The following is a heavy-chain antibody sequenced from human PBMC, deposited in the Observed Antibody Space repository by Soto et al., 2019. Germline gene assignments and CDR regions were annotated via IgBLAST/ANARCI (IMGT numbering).Heavy chain of an antibody. D-gene: IGHD6-6*01. CDR1: GFTFSSYG. CDR2: ISDSGGST. J-gene: IGHJ4*02. Sequence: EEQLLESGGGLVQPGGSLRLSCAASGFTFSSYGMTWVRQAPGKGLEWVSGISDSGGSTYYADSVKGRFTISRDNSKNTLYLQMNSLRAEDTAVYYCAKGMAARPRLFDYWGQGTLVTVSS. V-gene: IGHV3-23*01. CDR3: AKGMAARPRLFDY.